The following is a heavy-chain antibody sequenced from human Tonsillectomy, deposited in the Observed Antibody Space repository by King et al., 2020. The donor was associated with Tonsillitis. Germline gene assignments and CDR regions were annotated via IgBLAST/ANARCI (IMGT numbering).Heavy chain of an antibody. CDR1: GYSFTGYY. J-gene: IGHJ3*02. V-gene: IGHV1-2*02. Sequence: QLVQSGAEVKKPGASVKVSCKASGYSFTGYYLHWVRQAPGQGLEWIGWINPNNGDTRFAQKFHGRVTMTRDTSISTAYMELSSLRSDDTAFYYCARHRGDGYSFGGSGPSDIWGQGTMVTVSS. CDR3: ARHRGDGYSFGGSGPSDI. CDR2: INPNNGDT. D-gene: IGHD5-24*01.